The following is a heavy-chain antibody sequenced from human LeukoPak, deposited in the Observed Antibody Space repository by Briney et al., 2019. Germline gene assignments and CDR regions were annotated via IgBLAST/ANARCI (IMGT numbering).Heavy chain of an antibody. J-gene: IGHJ6*04. Sequence: SETLSLTRAVYGGSFSGYYWSWIRQPPGKGLEWIGEINHSGSTNYNPSLKSRVTISVDTSKNQFSLKLSSVTAADTAVYYCARIVVTMVRGAVTRGYYYYGMDVWGKGTTVTVSS. D-gene: IGHD3-10*01. CDR3: ARIVVTMVRGAVTRGYYYYGMDV. V-gene: IGHV4-34*01. CDR1: GGSFSGYY. CDR2: INHSGST.